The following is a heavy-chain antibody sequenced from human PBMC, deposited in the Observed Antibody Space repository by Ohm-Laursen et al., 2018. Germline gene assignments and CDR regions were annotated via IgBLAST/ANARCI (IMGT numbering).Heavy chain of an antibody. D-gene: IGHD6-19*01. CDR3: ARGFSGWWGRIDY. Sequence: GTLSLTCTVSGGSISSDYWSWIRQPPGKGLEWIGYINYSGSTNYNPSLKSRVTISVDTSKNQFSLKLSSVTAADTAVYYCARGFSGWWGRIDYWGQGILVTVSS. J-gene: IGHJ4*02. CDR2: INYSGST. V-gene: IGHV4-59*12. CDR1: GGSISSDY.